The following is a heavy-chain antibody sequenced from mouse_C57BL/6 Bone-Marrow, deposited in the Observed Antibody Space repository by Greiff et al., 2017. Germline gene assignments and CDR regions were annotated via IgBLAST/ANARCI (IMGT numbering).Heavy chain of an antibody. CDR2: SDPNSGGT. Sequence: QVQLQQPGAELVKPGASVKLSCKASGYTFTSYWMHWVKQRPGRGLEWIGRSDPNSGGTKYNEKFKSKATLTVDKPSSTAYMHLSSLTSEDSAVYYCARDGYRYYAMDYWGQGTSVTVSS. V-gene: IGHV1-72*01. CDR3: ARDGYRYYAMDY. J-gene: IGHJ4*01. CDR1: GYTFTSYW. D-gene: IGHD2-3*01.